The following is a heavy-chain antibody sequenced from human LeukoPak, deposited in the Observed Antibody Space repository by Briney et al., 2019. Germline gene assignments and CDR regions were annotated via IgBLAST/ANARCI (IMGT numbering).Heavy chain of an antibody. CDR1: GYSFTSYW. CDR2: IDPSDSYT. Sequence: GESLKISCKGSGYSFTSYWISWVRQTPGKGLEWMGRIDPSDSYTNYSPSFQGHVTISADKSISTAYLQWSSLKASDTAMYYCALGYSLMVMDVWGKGTTVTVSS. CDR3: ALGYSLMVMDV. V-gene: IGHV5-10-1*01. D-gene: IGHD5-18*01. J-gene: IGHJ6*04.